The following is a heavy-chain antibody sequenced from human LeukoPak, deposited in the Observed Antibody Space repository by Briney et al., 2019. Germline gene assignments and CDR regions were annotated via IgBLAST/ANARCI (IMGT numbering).Heavy chain of an antibody. V-gene: IGHV4-4*07. J-gene: IGHJ5*02. Sequence: PSETLSLTCTVSGGSISSYYWSWIRQLAGKGLEWIGRIYTSGSTNYNPSLKSRVTVSVDTSKDQFSLKLSSVTAADTAVYYCARETRGAIAVAGTVLWFDPWGQGTLVTVSS. CDR3: ARETRGAIAVAGTVLWFDP. CDR1: GGSISSYY. CDR2: IYTSGST. D-gene: IGHD6-19*01.